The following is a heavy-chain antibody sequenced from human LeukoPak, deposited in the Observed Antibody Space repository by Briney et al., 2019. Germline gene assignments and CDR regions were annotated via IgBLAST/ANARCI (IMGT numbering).Heavy chain of an antibody. D-gene: IGHD1-26*01. J-gene: IGHJ4*02. CDR3: TRAVGATFSVDH. V-gene: IGHV3-49*04. CDR1: GFTFSSYS. CDR2: IRSKAYGGTT. Sequence: PGGSLRLSCAASGFTFSSYSMTWVRQAPGKGLEWVGFIRSKAYGGTTEYAASVKGRFTISRDDSKSIAYLQMNSLKTEDTAVYYCTRAVGATFSVDHWGQGTLVTVSS.